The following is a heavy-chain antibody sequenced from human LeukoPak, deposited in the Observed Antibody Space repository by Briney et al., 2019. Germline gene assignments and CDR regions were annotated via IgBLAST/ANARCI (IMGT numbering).Heavy chain of an antibody. CDR3: AKDEIAARRSNYYYYMDV. D-gene: IGHD6-6*01. J-gene: IGHJ6*03. CDR1: GFTFSSYS. V-gene: IGHV3-30*02. Sequence: GGPLRLSCAASGFTFSSYSMHWVRQAPGKGLEWVTFIRYDGSNKYYADSVKGRFTISRDNSKNTLYLQMNSLRAEDTAVYHCAKDEIAARRSNYYYYMDVWGKGATVTVSS. CDR2: IRYDGSNK.